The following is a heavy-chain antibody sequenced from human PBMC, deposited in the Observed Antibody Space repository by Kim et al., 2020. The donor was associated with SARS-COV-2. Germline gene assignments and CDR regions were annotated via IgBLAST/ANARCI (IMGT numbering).Heavy chain of an antibody. J-gene: IGHJ4*02. CDR3: AKAGPRSSGYYFDY. CDR1: GGSFSGYY. CDR2: INHSGST. Sequence: SETLSLTCAVYGGSFSGYYWSWIRQPPGKGLEWIGEINHSGSTNYNPSLTSRVTISVDTSKNQFSLKLSSVTAADTAVYYGAKAGPRSSGYYFDYWGQGTLVTVSS. V-gene: IGHV4-34*01. D-gene: IGHD3-22*01.